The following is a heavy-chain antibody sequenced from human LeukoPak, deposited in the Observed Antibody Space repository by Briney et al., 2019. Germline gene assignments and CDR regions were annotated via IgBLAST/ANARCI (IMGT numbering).Heavy chain of an antibody. CDR1: GFTFSSYS. CDR2: ISSSSSYI. J-gene: IGHJ4*02. CDR3: ARGGSTWYIDY. D-gene: IGHD6-13*01. V-gene: IGHV3-21*01. Sequence: GGSLSLSCAASGFTFSSYSMNWDRQAPGKGLEWVSSISSSSSYIYYADSVKGRFTISRDNAKNSLYLQMNSLRAEDTAVYYCARGGSTWYIDYWGQGTLVTVSS.